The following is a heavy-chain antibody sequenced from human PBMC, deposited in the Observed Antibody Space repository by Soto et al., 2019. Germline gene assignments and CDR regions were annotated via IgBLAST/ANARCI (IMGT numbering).Heavy chain of an antibody. CDR3: AKTFCSSTSCYWADAFDV. CDR2: LYHSGDT. Sequence: KTSETLSLTCAVSGYSISSGYYWGWIRQPPGKGLEWIGSLYHSGDTYYNPSLKSRVTISVDTSKNQFSLKLSSVTATDTAMYYCAKTFCSSTSCYWADAFDVWGQGTMVTVSS. J-gene: IGHJ3*01. V-gene: IGHV4-38-2*01. CDR1: GYSISSGYY. D-gene: IGHD2-2*01.